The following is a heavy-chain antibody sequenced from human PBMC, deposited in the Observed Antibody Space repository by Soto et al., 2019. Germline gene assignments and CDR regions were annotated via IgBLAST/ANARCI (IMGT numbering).Heavy chain of an antibody. CDR3: ARWWMYAPRFDP. CDR2: IYHSGST. V-gene: IGHV4-30-2*01. CDR1: GASISSGGYS. J-gene: IGHJ5*02. Sequence: QLQLQESCPGLGKPSQTLSLTCAVSGASISSGGYSWSCIRHPPGKGLEWIGYIYHSGSTYYNPSLKSRFTMSVDRSKRQCSLKLSAVTAADTAVYYCARWWMYAPRFDPCGHGTRVTVAS. D-gene: IGHD2-8*01.